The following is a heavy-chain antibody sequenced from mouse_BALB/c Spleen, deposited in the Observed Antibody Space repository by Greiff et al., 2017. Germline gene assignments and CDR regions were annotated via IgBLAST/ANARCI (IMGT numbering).Heavy chain of an antibody. D-gene: IGHD2-1*01. J-gene: IGHJ1*01. CDR2: ISHSGST. CDR1: GYSITSDYA. V-gene: IGHV3-2*02. CDR3: ASNYRWYFDV. Sequence: EVQVVESGPGLVKPSQSLSLTCTVTGYSITSDYAWYWLRQFPGNKLELMGYISHSGSTSYNPSLTSRISITRGTSKNQFFLQLNSVTTEDTATYYCASNYRWYFDVWGAGTTVTVSS.